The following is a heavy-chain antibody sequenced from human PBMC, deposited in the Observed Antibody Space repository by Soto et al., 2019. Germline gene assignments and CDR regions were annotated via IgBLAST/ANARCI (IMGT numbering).Heavy chain of an antibody. J-gene: IGHJ4*02. CDR2: IYYSGST. V-gene: IGHV4-59*02. CDR3: ARARDYYDNLLDLDY. CDR1: GDCVTNYV. Sequence: SWTLALACTVSGDCVTNYVGGGMRQPPGKGLEWIGYIYYSGSTNYNPNLKSRVTISVDTSKNQFSLKLSSVTAADTAVYYCARARDYYDNLLDLDYWGQRTPVTVSS. D-gene: IGHD3-22*01.